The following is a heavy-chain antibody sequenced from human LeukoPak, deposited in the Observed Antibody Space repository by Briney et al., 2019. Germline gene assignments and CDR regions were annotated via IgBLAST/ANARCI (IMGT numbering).Heavy chain of an antibody. Sequence: SVTVSCKASGGTFSSYAISWVRQAPGQGLEWMGGILPIFGTANYAQKFQGSVTITADESTSTAYMELSSLRSEDTAVYYCARVYSGYGDFDYWGQGTLVTVSS. CDR3: ARVYSGYGDFDY. D-gene: IGHD5-12*01. CDR2: ILPIFGTA. V-gene: IGHV1-69*13. J-gene: IGHJ4*02. CDR1: GGTFSSYA.